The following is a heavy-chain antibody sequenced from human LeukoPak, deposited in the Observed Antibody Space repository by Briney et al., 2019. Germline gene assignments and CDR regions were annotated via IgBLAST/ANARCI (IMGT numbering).Heavy chain of an antibody. J-gene: IGHJ5*02. CDR2: IYYSGST. Sequence: SETLSLTCTVSNNSCSNYYWTWLRQPPGKGLEWIGYIYYSGSTNYNPSLKSRVTISVDTSKNQFSLKLSSVTAADTAVSYCARGGGTKCFGGLLRRRNHNWFDPWAREPWSPSPQ. D-gene: IGHD3-10*01. CDR1: NNSCSNYY. CDR3: ARGGGTKCFGGLLRRRNHNWFDP. V-gene: IGHV4-59*01.